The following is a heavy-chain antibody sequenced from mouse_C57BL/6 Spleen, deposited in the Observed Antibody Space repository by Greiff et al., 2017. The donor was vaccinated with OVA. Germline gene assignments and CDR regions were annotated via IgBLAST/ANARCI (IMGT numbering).Heavy chain of an antibody. V-gene: IGHV1-82*01. CDR1: GYAFSSSW. J-gene: IGHJ4*01. CDR3: ARFYYDYDGYAMDY. Sequence: SGPELVKPGASVKISCKASGYAFSSSWMNWVKQRPGKGLEWIGRIYPGDGDTNYNGKFKGKATLTADKSSSTAYMQLSSLTSEDSAVYFCARFYYDYDGYAMDYWGQGTSVTVSS. CDR2: IYPGDGDT. D-gene: IGHD2-4*01.